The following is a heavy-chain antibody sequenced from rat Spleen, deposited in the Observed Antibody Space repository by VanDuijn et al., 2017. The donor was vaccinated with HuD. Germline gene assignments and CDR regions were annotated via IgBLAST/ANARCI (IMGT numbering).Heavy chain of an antibody. V-gene: IGHV2-13*01. Sequence: VQLKESGPGLVKPSLNLSLTCTVTGFSLSNYGVIWVRQPPGKGLEWMGIIWANGNTNYKSVLKSRLSISRDTSKSQVFLKMNSLQTEDTDMYFCARSIIRGKGGYYVMDAWGQGASVTVSS. CDR2: IWANGNT. D-gene: IGHD4-5*01. CDR1: GFSLSNYG. J-gene: IGHJ4*01. CDR3: ARSIIRGKGGYYVMDA.